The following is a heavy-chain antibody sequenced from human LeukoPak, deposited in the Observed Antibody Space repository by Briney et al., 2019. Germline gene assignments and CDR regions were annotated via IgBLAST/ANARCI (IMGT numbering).Heavy chain of an antibody. D-gene: IGHD2-15*01. V-gene: IGHV3-23*01. CDR3: AKNLYCGGGSCYPSALGMDV. CDR2: ISGSGNRT. J-gene: IGHJ6*02. CDR1: GFTFSSYA. Sequence: GGSLRLSCAASGFTFSSYAMSWVRQAPGKGLEWVSSISGSGNRTYYADSVKGRFTTSRDNSKNTLFLQMNSLGAEDTAVYYCAKNLYCGGGSCYPSALGMDVWGQGTTVTVSS.